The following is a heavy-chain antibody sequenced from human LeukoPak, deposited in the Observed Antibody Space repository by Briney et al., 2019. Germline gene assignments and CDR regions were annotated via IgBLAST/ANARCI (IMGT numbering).Heavy chain of an antibody. CDR2: MNPNSGNT. Sequence: ASVTVSCTASGYTFTACDINWVRQAPGQGLEWMGWMNPNSGNTGYAHSFQGRITMTRDISIGTAYMELSNLTSEDTAIYYCTRGSSGRRDNWGQGTLVTVSA. V-gene: IGHV1-8*01. D-gene: IGHD6-19*01. CDR1: GYTFTACD. J-gene: IGHJ4*02. CDR3: TRGSSGRRDN.